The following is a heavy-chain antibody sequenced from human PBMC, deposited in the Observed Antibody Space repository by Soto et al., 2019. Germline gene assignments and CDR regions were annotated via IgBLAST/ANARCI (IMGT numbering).Heavy chain of an antibody. J-gene: IGHJ4*02. CDR1: GFTFSDYY. CDR3: ARDWVRHYGSGDLDY. Sequence: QVQLLESGGVLVKPGGSLRLSCAAAGFTFSDYYMSWIRHAPGKGLEWVSYISSSGSTIYYADSVKGRFTISRDNAKNSLYLQMNSLRAEDTAVYYCARDWVRHYGSGDLDYWGQGTLVTVSS. V-gene: IGHV3-11*01. CDR2: ISSSGSTI. D-gene: IGHD3-10*01.